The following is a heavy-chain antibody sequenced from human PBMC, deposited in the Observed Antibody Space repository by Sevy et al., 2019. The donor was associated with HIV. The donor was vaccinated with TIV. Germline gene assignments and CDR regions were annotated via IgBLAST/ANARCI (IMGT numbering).Heavy chain of an antibody. CDR1: GYTFTGYY. V-gene: IGHV1-2*02. CDR2: INPNSGGT. CDR3: ARAAHPKGKAGTVTTGPKGPFFYYYYGMDV. Sequence: ASVKVSCKASGYTFTGYYMHWVRQAPGQGLEWMGWINPNSGGTNYAQKFQGRVTMTRDTSISTAYMELSRLRSDDKAVYYWARAAHPKGKAGTVTTGPKGPFFYYYYGMDVWGQGTTVTVSS. D-gene: IGHD4-17*01. J-gene: IGHJ6*02.